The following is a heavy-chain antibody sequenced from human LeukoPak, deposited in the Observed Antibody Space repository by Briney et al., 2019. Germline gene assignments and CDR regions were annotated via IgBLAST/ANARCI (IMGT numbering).Heavy chain of an antibody. D-gene: IGHD1-1*01. V-gene: IGHV3-23*01. CDR3: AKVAQLDVDAFDI. CDR1: GFTFSSYA. Sequence: GGSLRLSCAASGFTFSSYAMSWVRQAPGKGLEWVSAISGSGGSTYYADSVKGRFTISRDNSKNTLSLQMNSLRAEDTTVYYCAKVAQLDVDAFDIWGQGTVVTVSS. CDR2: ISGSGGST. J-gene: IGHJ3*02.